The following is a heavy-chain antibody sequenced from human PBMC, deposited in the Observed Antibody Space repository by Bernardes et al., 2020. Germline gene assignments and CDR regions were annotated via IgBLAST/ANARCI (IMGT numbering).Heavy chain of an antibody. D-gene: IGHD6-6*01. Sequence: SETLSLTCTVSGGSISSGTYYWSWIRQPAGKGLECIGRIYASGITSYNPALKSRVMVSVDTPENQFSLRLSSVTAADTAVYYCARESVGIAARPFDSWGQGTLVTVSS. CDR1: GGSISSGTYY. CDR3: ARESVGIAARPFDS. J-gene: IGHJ4*02. V-gene: IGHV4-61*02. CDR2: IYASGIT.